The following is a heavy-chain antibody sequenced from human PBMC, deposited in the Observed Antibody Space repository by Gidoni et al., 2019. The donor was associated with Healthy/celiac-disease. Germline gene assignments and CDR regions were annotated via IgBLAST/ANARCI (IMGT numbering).Heavy chain of an antibody. CDR3: ARRASRGVDP. Sequence: QVQLQESGPGLVTPSGPLSLTGAVAGGSISSSHWWSWVRPPPGKGLEWIGEIYHSGRTNDDPSLKSRVTISVDKSKNQFSLKLSSVTASDTAVYYCARRASRGVDPWGQGTLVTVSS. V-gene: IGHV4-4*02. CDR1: GGSISSSHW. CDR2: IYHSGRT. J-gene: IGHJ5*02.